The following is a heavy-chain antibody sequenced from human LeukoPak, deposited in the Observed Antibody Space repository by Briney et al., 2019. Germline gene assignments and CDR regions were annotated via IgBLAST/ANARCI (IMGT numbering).Heavy chain of an antibody. J-gene: IGHJ4*02. Sequence: SQTLSLTCAISGDSVSSDSAAWNWIRQSPSRGLEWLARTYFRSKWYYDYALAVKSRITINPDTSKNQFSQQLNSVTPEDTAVYFCARDPVGGSTIFDSWGQGTLVTVSS. CDR2: TYFRSKWYY. CDR3: ARDPVGGSTIFDS. CDR1: GDSVSSDSAA. D-gene: IGHD1-26*01. V-gene: IGHV6-1*01.